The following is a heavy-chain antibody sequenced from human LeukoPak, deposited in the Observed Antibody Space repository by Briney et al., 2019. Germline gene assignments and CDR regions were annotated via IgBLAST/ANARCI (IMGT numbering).Heavy chain of an antibody. J-gene: IGHJ4*02. Sequence: PGGSLRLSCAASGFTLSSYWMHWVRQAPGKGLVWVSRINSDGSSTSYADSVKGRFTISRDNAKNTLYLQMNSLRAEDTAVYYCARMTRGSGYYYADYWGQGTLVTVSS. CDR1: GFTLSSYW. V-gene: IGHV3-74*01. D-gene: IGHD3-22*01. CDR2: INSDGSST. CDR3: ARMTRGSGYYYADY.